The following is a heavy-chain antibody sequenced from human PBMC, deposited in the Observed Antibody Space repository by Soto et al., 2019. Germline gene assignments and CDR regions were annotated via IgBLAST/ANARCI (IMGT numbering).Heavy chain of an antibody. CDR1: GGSISSSNW. CDR2: IYSGGST. V-gene: IGHV3-66*01. J-gene: IGHJ4*02. CDR3: ASSYPFFDY. Sequence: ETLSLTCAVSGGSISSSNWWSWVRQPPGKGLEWVSVIYSGGSTYYADSVKGRFTISRDNSKNTLYLQMNSLRAEDTAVYYCASSYPFFDYWGQGTLVTVSS.